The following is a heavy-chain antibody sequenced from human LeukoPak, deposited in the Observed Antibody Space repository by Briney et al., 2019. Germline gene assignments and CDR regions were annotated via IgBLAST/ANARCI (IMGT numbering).Heavy chain of an antibody. CDR1: GGTFSSYA. CDR2: IIPIFGTA. CDR3: ARESGITIFGVVIDNNWFDP. J-gene: IGHJ5*02. V-gene: IGHV1-69*05. D-gene: IGHD3-3*01. Sequence: GASVKVSCKASGGTFSSYAISWVQQAPGQGLEWMGRIIPIFGTANYAQKFQGRVTITTDESTSTAYMELSSLRSEDTAVYYCARESGITIFGVVIDNNWFDPWGQGTLVTVSS.